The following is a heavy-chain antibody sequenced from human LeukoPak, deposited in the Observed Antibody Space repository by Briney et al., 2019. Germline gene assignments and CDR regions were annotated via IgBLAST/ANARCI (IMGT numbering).Heavy chain of an antibody. CDR3: ARDGRPLPIPRGRTGGWYFDY. Sequence: PGGSLRLSCAASGFTFSSYWMSWVRQAPGKGLEWVANIKQDGSEKYYVDSVKGRFTISRDNAKNSLYLQMNSLRAEDTAVYYCARDGRPLPIPRGRTGGWYFDYWGQGTLVTVSS. J-gene: IGHJ4*02. CDR2: IKQDGSEK. V-gene: IGHV3-7*03. CDR1: GFTFSSYW. D-gene: IGHD3-16*01.